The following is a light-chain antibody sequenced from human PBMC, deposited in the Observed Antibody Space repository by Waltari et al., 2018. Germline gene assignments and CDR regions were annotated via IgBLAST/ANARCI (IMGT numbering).Light chain of an antibody. J-gene: IGKJ1*01. CDR3: QQYNNYRT. CDR1: QSISNS. CDR2: KAS. V-gene: IGKV1-5*03. Sequence: DVQMTQSPSTLSASVGDRVTITCRASQSISNSLAWYQQKPGKAPKLLIYKASSLESGVPSRFSGSGSGTEFTLTISSLQPDDFATYDCQQYNNYRTFGQGTMV.